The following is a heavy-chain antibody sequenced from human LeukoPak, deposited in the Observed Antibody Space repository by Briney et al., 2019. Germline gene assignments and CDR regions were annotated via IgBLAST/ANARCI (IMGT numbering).Heavy chain of an antibody. Sequence: PGGSLRLSCAASGFTFSSYDMSWVRQAPGKGLEWVSAISGSGGSTYYADSVKGRFTISRDNSKNTLYLQMNSLRAEDTAVYYCAIMHPYYDGSGYWVQWGQGTLVTVSS. CDR3: AIMHPYYDGSGYWVQ. V-gene: IGHV3-23*01. D-gene: IGHD3-22*01. J-gene: IGHJ4*02. CDR2: ISGSGGST. CDR1: GFTFSSYD.